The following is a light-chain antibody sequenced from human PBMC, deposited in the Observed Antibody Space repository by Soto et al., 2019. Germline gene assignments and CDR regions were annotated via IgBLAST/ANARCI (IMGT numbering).Light chain of an antibody. CDR3: QQRYSWPLT. CDR1: QSVGSS. V-gene: IGKV3-11*01. Sequence: EIVLTQSPGTLSLSPGESTTLSCRASQSVGSSLAWYQQKPGQAPRLLIYGASNGATGIPARFSGTGSGTDFTLTISSLEPEDFAVYYCQQRYSWPLTFGGGTKVDIK. J-gene: IGKJ4*01. CDR2: GAS.